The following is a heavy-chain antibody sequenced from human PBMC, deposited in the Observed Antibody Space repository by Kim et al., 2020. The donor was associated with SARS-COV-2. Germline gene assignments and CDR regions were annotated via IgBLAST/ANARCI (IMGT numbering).Heavy chain of an antibody. Sequence: SVKVSCKASGGTFSSYAISWVRQAPGQGLEWMGGIIPIFGTANYAQKFQGRVTITADESTSTAYMELSSLRSEDTAVYYCARDKSSVDIVATITGHWFDPWGQGTLVTVSS. CDR1: GGTFSSYA. J-gene: IGHJ5*02. D-gene: IGHD5-12*01. CDR3: ARDKSSVDIVATITGHWFDP. V-gene: IGHV1-69*13. CDR2: IIPIFGTA.